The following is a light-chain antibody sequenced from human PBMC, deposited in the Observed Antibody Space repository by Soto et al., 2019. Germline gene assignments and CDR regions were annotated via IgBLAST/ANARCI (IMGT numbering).Light chain of an antibody. CDR1: SSDVGNYNY. J-gene: IGLJ2*01. CDR2: EVN. V-gene: IGLV2-14*01. CDR3: NSYTSSSTVV. Sequence: QSALTQPASVSGFPGQSITISCTGTSSDVGNYNYVSWYQQHPGKAPRLMIYEVNNRPSGVSGRFSGSKSGNTASLTISGLQYEDGADYYCNSYTSSSTVVFGGGTKVTVL.